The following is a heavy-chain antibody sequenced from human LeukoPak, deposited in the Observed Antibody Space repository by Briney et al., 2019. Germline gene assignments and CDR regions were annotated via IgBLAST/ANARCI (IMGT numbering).Heavy chain of an antibody. CDR3: TTDVIVVVPAADLDWFDP. Sequence: GGSLRLSCAASGFTFSNAWMSWVRQAPGKGLEWVGRIKSKTDGGTTDYAATVKGRFTISRGDSKNTLYLQMNSLKTEDTAVYYCTTDVIVVVPAADLDWFDPWGQGTLVTVSS. J-gene: IGHJ5*02. CDR2: IKSKTDGGTT. CDR1: GFTFSNAW. V-gene: IGHV3-15*01. D-gene: IGHD2-2*01.